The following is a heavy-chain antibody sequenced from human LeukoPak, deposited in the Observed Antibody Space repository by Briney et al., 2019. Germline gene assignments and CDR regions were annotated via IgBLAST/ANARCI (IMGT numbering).Heavy chain of an antibody. CDR2: INHSGST. Sequence: PSETLSLTCAVYGGSFSGYYWSWIRQPPGKGLEWIGEINHSGSTNYNPSLKSRVTISVDTSKNQFSLKLSSVTAADTAVYYCARGSAMGKFDYWGQGTLVTVSS. CDR1: GGSFSGYY. D-gene: IGHD5-18*01. J-gene: IGHJ4*02. V-gene: IGHV4-34*01. CDR3: ARGSAMGKFDY.